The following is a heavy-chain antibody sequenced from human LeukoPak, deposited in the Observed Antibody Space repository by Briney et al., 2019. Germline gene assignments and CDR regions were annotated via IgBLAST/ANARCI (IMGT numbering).Heavy chain of an antibody. V-gene: IGHV4-31*03. J-gene: IGHJ4*02. D-gene: IGHD3-22*01. CDR2: IYYNGDT. CDR1: GGSISGGGYY. Sequence: SETLSLTCTVSGGSISGGGYYWTWIRQYPGKGLEWIGNIYYNGDTHYNPFLRTRVTISIDMSESQFSLNLSSVTAADTAEYYCARERKIFDSSGYYKYFFDYWGQGTPVTVSS. CDR3: ARERKIFDSSGYYKYFFDY.